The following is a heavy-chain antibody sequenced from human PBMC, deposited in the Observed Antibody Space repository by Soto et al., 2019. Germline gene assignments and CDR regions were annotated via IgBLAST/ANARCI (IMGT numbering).Heavy chain of an antibody. J-gene: IGHJ4*02. D-gene: IGHD3-10*01. CDR3: VTSSLLLWFGEFF. V-gene: IGHV3-30*03. Sequence: QVQLVESGGGAVQSGTSLRLSCAASGFFFSSNAMHWVRQAPGTGLQWVVGISSDGSQIYYADSVKGRFTVARDTSKNRLYLGMSSLRVEDTSMYYCVTSSLLLWFGEFFWGQGTPVAVSS. CDR1: GFFFSSNA. CDR2: ISSDGSQI.